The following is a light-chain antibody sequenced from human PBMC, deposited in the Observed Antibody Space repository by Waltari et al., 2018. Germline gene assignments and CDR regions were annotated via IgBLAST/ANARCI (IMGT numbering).Light chain of an antibody. Sequence: QSVLTQPPSASGTPGPTVTISCSGGSSNLGTNTVHWYRPVPGAAPKLLIYGHYQRPSGVPARFSGSKSGTSAALAISGLQSEDEADYYCAAWDDRRNGGVFGGGTKLTVL. CDR1: SSNLGTNT. V-gene: IGLV1-44*01. J-gene: IGLJ3*02. CDR3: AAWDDRRNGGV. CDR2: GHY.